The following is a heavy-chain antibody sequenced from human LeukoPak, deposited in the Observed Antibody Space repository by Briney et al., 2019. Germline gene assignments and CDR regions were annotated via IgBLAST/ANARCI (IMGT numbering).Heavy chain of an antibody. CDR1: GFTFSNYW. D-gene: IGHD6-6*01. V-gene: IGHV3-7*01. Sequence: GGSLRLSCAASGFTFSNYWMSWVRQTPGKGLEWVAKKKLEGHERYYVDSVGCRYTISRDNAKNSLYLQIHSLRAGDTAVFYCATALHFGSLSFDYWGQGTLVALSS. J-gene: IGHJ4*02. CDR3: ATALHFGSLSFDY. CDR2: KKLEGHER.